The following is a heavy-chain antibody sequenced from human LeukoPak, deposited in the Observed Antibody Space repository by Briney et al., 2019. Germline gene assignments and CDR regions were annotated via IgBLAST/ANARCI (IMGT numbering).Heavy chain of an antibody. Sequence: PGGSLRLSCAASGFTFSTYWMSWVRQAPGKGLEWVANIKQDGIEKYYVDSVKGRFTISRENAKNALYLKMNRLSAEDTAMYYCARINFKSARDYWGQGTLVTVSS. CDR3: ARINFKSARDY. CDR2: IKQDGIEK. CDR1: GFTFSTYW. D-gene: IGHD1-20*01. V-gene: IGHV3-7*01. J-gene: IGHJ4*02.